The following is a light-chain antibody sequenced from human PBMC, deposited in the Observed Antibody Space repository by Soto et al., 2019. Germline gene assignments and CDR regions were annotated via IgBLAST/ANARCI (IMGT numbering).Light chain of an antibody. CDR2: DVS. CDR1: FSDINTYNF. J-gene: IGLJ3*02. CDR3: CIYTGPSGV. V-gene: IGLV2-14*01. Sequence: QSVLTQPASVSGSPGQSITISCTGTFSDINTYNFVSWFRQHPGKAPKLMIYDVSSRPSGVSDRFSGSKSGKTASLTISGPSGEDGGDYSCCIYTGPSGVVGGGTKVTVL.